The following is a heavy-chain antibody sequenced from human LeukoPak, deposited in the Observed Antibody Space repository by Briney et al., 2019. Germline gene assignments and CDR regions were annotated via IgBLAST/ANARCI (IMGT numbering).Heavy chain of an antibody. CDR3: ARGQRAHVEWYYYMDV. CDR1: GFTFSSYS. J-gene: IGHJ6*03. CDR2: ISSSSSYI. V-gene: IGHV3-21*01. Sequence: PGGSLRLSCAASGFTFSSYSMNWVRQAPGKGLEWVSSISSSSSYIYYADSLKGRFTITRDNSKNTLYLQINSLRADDTAVYYCARGQRAHVEWYYYMDVWGKGTTVTVSS. D-gene: IGHD1-26*01.